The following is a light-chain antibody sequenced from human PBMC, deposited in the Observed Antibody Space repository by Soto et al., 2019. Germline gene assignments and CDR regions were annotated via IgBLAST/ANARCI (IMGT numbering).Light chain of an antibody. CDR2: TAS. V-gene: IGKV1-27*01. CDR3: QKYNSAPWT. Sequence: DIQMTQSPSSLSASVGDRVTITCRASQGISNYLAWYQQKPGKVPKLLIYTASTLQSGVPSRFSGSGSGPDFTLTISSLQPEDVATYYCQKYNSAPWTFGQRTKVEIK. CDR1: QGISNY. J-gene: IGKJ1*01.